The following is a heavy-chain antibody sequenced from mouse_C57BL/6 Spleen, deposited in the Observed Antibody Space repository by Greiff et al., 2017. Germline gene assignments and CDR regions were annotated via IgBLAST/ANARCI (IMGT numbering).Heavy chain of an antibody. CDR3: AKKGHGYDAMDY. Sequence: QVQLKESGPGLVQPSQSLSITCTVSGFSLTSYGVHWVRQSPGKGLEWLGVIWRGGSTDSNAAFMSRLSITKDNSKSQVFFKMNSLQDDDTAIYYCAKKGHGYDAMDYWGQGTSVTVSS. CDR2: IWRGGST. J-gene: IGHJ4*01. V-gene: IGHV2-5*01. CDR1: GFSLTSYG.